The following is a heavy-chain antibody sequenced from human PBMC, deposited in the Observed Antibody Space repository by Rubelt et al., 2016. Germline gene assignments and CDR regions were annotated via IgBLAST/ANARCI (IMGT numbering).Heavy chain of an antibody. D-gene: IGHD2-21*02. CDR2: ISYDGSNK. CDR1: GFTFSSYA. V-gene: IGHV3-30*04. J-gene: IGHJ6*02. Sequence: RLSCAASGFTFSSYAMHWVRQAPGKGLEWVAVISYDGSNKYYADSVKGRFTISRDNSKNTLYLQMNSLRAEDTAVYYCARGQRGGDCYPSCSYYYGMDVWGQGTTVTVSS. CDR3: ARGQRGGDCYPSCSYYYGMDV.